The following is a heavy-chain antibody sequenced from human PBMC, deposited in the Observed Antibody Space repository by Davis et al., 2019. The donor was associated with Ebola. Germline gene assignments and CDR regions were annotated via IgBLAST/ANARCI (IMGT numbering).Heavy chain of an antibody. V-gene: IGHV3-53*01. CDR1: GFTVSSNY. D-gene: IGHD5/OR15-5a*01. Sequence: GGSLRLSCAASGFTVSSNYMSWVRQAPGKGLEWVSVIYSGGSTDYADSVKGRFTISRDNSKNTLYLQMNSLRAEDTAVYYCARDLRAIGMDVWGQGTTVTVSS. CDR3: ARDLRAIGMDV. CDR2: IYSGGST. J-gene: IGHJ6*02.